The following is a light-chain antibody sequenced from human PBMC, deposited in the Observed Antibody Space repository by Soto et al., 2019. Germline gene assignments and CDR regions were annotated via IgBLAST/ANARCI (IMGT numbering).Light chain of an antibody. CDR3: QQYGSSPYT. CDR1: QSVTSSN. J-gene: IGKJ2*01. CDR2: GAS. V-gene: IGKV3-20*01. Sequence: EIVLTQSPGTLSLSPGARASLSCRASQSVTSSNLAWYQQKPGQAPRLLIYGASSSATGIPDRFSGSGSGTDFALTISGLEPEDYAVYYCQQYGSSPYTFGQGTNVEIK.